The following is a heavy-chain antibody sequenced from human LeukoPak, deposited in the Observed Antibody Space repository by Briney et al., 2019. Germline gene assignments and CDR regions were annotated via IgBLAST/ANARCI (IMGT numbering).Heavy chain of an antibody. Sequence: ASVKVSCTVSGYTLTELSIHWVRQAPGKGLEWMGGFDPEDGETIYAQKFQGRVTMTEDTSTDTAYMELSSLRSEDTAVYYCATDYRSLGSPGEYYIDYWGQGTLVTVSS. CDR2: FDPEDGET. J-gene: IGHJ4*02. CDR1: GYTLTELS. CDR3: ATDYRSLGSPGEYYIDY. D-gene: IGHD1-26*01. V-gene: IGHV1-24*01.